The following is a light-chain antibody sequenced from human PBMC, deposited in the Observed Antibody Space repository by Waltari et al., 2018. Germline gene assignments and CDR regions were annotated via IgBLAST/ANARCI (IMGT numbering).Light chain of an antibody. CDR1: LLPTQF. CDR3: QSVDVTALP. CDR2: KDT. Sequence: SYELTQPPSVSVSPGQTATITCSVDLLPTQFAYWYQQRPGQAPVLLIYKDTERASGIPERFSGSTSGTTVTLTIAGVQAEDEADYFCQSVDVTALPFGGGTRLTVL. V-gene: IGLV3-25*03. J-gene: IGLJ2*01.